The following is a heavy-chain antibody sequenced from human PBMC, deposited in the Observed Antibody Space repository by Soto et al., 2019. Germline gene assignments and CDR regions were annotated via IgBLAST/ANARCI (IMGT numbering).Heavy chain of an antibody. D-gene: IGHD4-4*01. CDR1: GFKFNIYG. Sequence: PGGSLRLSCAASGFKFNIYGMNWVRQAPGKGLEWIAYISSGSTTMYYADSVKGRFAISRDNANNSVFLQLTSLRDDDTAVYYCARCRGPQTVTTGFDPRGQGTLVTVSS. V-gene: IGHV3-48*02. J-gene: IGHJ5*01. CDR2: ISSGSTTM. CDR3: ARCRGPQTVTTGFDP.